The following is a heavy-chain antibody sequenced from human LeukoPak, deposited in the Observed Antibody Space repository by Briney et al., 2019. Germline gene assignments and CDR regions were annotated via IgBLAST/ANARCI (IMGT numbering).Heavy chain of an antibody. J-gene: IGHJ5*02. CDR3: ARVRRGYCTNGVCHRWFDP. CDR1: GGSISSYY. Sequence: SETLSLTCTVSGGSISSYYWSWIRQPPGKGLKWIGYIYYSGSTNYNPSLKSRVTISVDTSKNQFSLKLSSVTAADTAVYYCARVRRGYCTNGVCHRWFDPWGQGTLVTVSS. V-gene: IGHV4-59*01. D-gene: IGHD2-8*01. CDR2: IYYSGST.